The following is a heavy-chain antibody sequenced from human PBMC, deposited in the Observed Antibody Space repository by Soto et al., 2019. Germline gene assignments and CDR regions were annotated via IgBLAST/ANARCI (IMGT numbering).Heavy chain of an antibody. V-gene: IGHV1-8*01. CDR2: MNPNSGNT. CDR3: VSGQLAHFEF. J-gene: IGHJ4*02. Sequence: QVQLVQSGAEVKKPGASVKVSCKTSGYTFTNYDINWVRQAPGQGLEWMGWMNPNSGNTGYAQKFQGRVFMTRNTSISTAYMELTSLRSEDTAVYYCVSGQLAHFEFWGQGTLVTVSS. CDR1: GYTFTNYD. D-gene: IGHD1-1*01.